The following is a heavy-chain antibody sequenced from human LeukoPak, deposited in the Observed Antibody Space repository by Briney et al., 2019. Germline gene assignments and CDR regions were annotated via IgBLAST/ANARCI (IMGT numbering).Heavy chain of an antibody. CDR2: IKVDGVTT. D-gene: IGHD6-19*01. CDR3: VRDTGSGWDFDY. CDR1: GFTLNAYA. V-gene: IGHV3-43*02. J-gene: IGHJ4*02. Sequence: GGSLRLSCAASGFTLNAYALHWVRQAPGKGLEWVSLIKVDGVTTDYANPVKGRFTVSRDNSKNSLYLQMINLRTADTALYYCVRDTGSGWDFDYWGQGTLVTVSS.